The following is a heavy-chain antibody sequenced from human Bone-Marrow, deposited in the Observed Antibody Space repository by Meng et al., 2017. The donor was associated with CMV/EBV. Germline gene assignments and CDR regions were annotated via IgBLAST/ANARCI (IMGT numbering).Heavy chain of an antibody. CDR2: ISYDGSNK. CDR1: GFTFSSYA. Sequence: GGSLRLSCAASGFTFSSYAMHWVRQAPGKGLEWVAVISYDGSNKYYADSVKGRFTISRDNSKNTLYLQMNSLRAEDTAVYYCARGRGDSSSDPKGGMDVWGQGTTVTVSS. J-gene: IGHJ6*02. D-gene: IGHD6-13*01. CDR3: ARGRGDSSSDPKGGMDV. V-gene: IGHV3-30-3*01.